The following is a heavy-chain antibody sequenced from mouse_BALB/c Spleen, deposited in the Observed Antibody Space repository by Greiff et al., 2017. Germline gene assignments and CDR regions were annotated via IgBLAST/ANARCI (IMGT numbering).Heavy chain of an antibody. D-gene: IGHD2-1*01. CDR1: GYSFTDYN. Sequence: EVKLMESGPELVKPGASVKVSCKASGYSFTDYNMYWVKQSHGKSLEWIGYIDPYNGGTSYNQKFKGKATLTVDKSSSTAFMHLNSLTSEDSAVYYCARWGIYYGNSRAMDYWGQGTSVTVSS. J-gene: IGHJ4*01. V-gene: IGHV1S135*01. CDR2: IDPYNGGT. CDR3: ARWGIYYGNSRAMDY.